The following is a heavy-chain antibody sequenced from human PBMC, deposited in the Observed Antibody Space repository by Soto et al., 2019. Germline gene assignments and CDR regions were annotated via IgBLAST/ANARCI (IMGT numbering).Heavy chain of an antibody. CDR1: GFTFSSYW. J-gene: IGHJ4*02. D-gene: IGHD2-15*01. V-gene: IGHV3-7*03. CDR3: ARELPPPPRIYSPGGVTEFDY. CDR2: IKQDGSEK. Sequence: PGGSLRLSCAASGFTFSSYWMSWVRQAPGKGLEWVANIKQDGSEKYYVDSVKGRFTISRDNAKNSLYLQMNSLRAEDTAVYYCARELPPPPRIYSPGGVTEFDYWGQGTLVTVSS.